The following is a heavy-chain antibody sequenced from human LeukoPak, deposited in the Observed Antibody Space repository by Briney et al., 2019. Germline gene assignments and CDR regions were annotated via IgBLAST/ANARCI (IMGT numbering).Heavy chain of an antibody. Sequence: SETLSLNCTVSSGSISSGSYYWSWIRQPAGKGLEWIGEINHSGSTNYNPSLKSRVTISVDTSKNQFSLKLSSVTAADTAVYYCARTKTWLSIFVDYWGQGTLVTVSS. CDR1: SGSISSGSYY. CDR3: ARTKTWLSIFVDY. D-gene: IGHD3-3*01. CDR2: INHSGST. J-gene: IGHJ4*02. V-gene: IGHV4-61*10.